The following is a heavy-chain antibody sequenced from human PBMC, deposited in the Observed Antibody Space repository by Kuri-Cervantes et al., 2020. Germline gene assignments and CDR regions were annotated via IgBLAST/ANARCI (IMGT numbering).Heavy chain of an antibody. D-gene: IGHD3-10*01. V-gene: IGHV3-73*01. J-gene: IGHJ3*02. CDR1: GFTFSGSA. CDR2: IRSKANSYAT. CDR3: ARSLVGVKDAFVI. Sequence: GGSLRLSCAASGFTFSGSAMHWVRQASGKGLEGVGRIRSKANSYATAYAASVKGRFTISRDNSKNTLYLQMGSLRAEDMAVYYCARSLVGVKDAFVIWGQGTMVTVSS.